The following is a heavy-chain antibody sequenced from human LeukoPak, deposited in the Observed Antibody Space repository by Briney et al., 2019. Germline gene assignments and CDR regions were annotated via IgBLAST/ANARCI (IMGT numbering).Heavy chain of an antibody. D-gene: IGHD3-10*01. Sequence: ASVKVSCTASGNTFTSYDINWVRQATGQGLEWMGWMNPNSGNTGYAQKFQGRVTMTRNTSISTAYMELSSLRSEDTAVYYCARDGSGSYYLPIYYYYYGMDVWGQGTTVTVSS. J-gene: IGHJ6*02. CDR1: GNTFTSYD. CDR2: MNPNSGNT. CDR3: ARDGSGSYYLPIYYYYYGMDV. V-gene: IGHV1-8*01.